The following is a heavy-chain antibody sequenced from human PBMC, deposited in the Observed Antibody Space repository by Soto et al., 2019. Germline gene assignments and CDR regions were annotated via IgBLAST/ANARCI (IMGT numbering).Heavy chain of an antibody. Sequence: GASVKVSCKASGGTFSSYAISWVRQAPGQGLEWMGGIIPIFGTANYAQKFQGRVTITADESTSTAYMELSSLRSEDTAVYYCARAAYSYYDFWSGPTPSYYYYYGMDVWGQGTTVTVSS. D-gene: IGHD3-3*01. CDR2: IIPIFGTA. J-gene: IGHJ6*02. CDR3: ARAAYSYYDFWSGPTPSYYYYYGMDV. V-gene: IGHV1-69*13. CDR1: GGTFSSYA.